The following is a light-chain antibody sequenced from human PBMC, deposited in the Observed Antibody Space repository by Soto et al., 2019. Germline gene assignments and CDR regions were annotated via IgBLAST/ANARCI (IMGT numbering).Light chain of an antibody. CDR1: SSNIGSKT. CDR2: SNN. V-gene: IGLV1-44*01. J-gene: IGLJ1*01. CDR3: AAWDDSLNGYV. Sequence: QSVLTQPPSVSGTPGQRATISCSGSSSNIGSKTVKWYQQLPGTAPKLLIYSNNQRPSGVPDRFSGSKSGTSASLAISGLQSEDEADYYCAAWDDSLNGYVFGTGTKLTVL.